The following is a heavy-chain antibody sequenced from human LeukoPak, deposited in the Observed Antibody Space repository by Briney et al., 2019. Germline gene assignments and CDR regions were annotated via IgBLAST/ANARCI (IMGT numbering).Heavy chain of an antibody. D-gene: IGHD3-10*01. V-gene: IGHV3-30*02. Sequence: GGSLRLSCAASGFTFSSYGMHWVRQAPGKGLGWVAFIRYDGSNKYYADSVRGRFTISRDNSKNTLYLQMNSLRAEDTAVYYCAKDSAYYGSGSRGGFDYWGQGTLVTVSS. CDR1: GFTFSSYG. CDR3: AKDSAYYGSGSRGGFDY. CDR2: IRYDGSNK. J-gene: IGHJ4*02.